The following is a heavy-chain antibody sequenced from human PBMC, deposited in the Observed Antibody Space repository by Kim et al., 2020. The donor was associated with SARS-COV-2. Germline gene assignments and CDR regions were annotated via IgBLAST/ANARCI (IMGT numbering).Heavy chain of an antibody. D-gene: IGHD5-18*01. CDR2: ISSSSSYI. J-gene: IGHJ6*02. Sequence: GGSLRLSCAASGFTFSSYSMNWVRQAPGKGLEWVSSISSSSSYIYYADSVKGRFTISRDNAKNSLYLQMNSLRAEDTAVYYCARLDVDTAMVTRHYYYGMDVWGQGTTVTVSS. CDR1: GFTFSSYS. V-gene: IGHV3-21*01. CDR3: ARLDVDTAMVTRHYYYGMDV.